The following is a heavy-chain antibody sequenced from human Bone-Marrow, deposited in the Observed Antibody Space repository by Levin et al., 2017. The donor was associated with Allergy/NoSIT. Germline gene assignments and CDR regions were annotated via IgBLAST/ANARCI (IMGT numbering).Heavy chain of an antibody. J-gene: IGHJ4*02. D-gene: IGHD6-25*01. Sequence: SETLSLTCSVSGASISSNHWWSWVRQTPGKGLELIGEIYHGGSTTYNPSLKSRVTISMDKSKNQFSLNLTSVTAADTAIYYCARKGGSATLYFFDYWGQGTLVTVSS. CDR3: ARKGGSATLYFFDY. V-gene: IGHV4-4*02. CDR2: IYHGGST. CDR1: GASISSNHW.